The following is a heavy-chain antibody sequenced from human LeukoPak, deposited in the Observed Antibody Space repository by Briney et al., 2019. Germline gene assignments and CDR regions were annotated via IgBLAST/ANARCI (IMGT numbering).Heavy chain of an antibody. CDR3: AREGLGGFDV. CDR1: GGSFSGYY. V-gene: IGHV4-34*01. Sequence: PSETLSLTCAVSGGSFSGYYWTWIRQPPGKGLEWIGEINHSGSANYNPSLMSRVTISLDTSKNHFSLNLSSVTAADTAVYYCAREGLGGFDVWGQGTTVTVSS. J-gene: IGHJ6*02. D-gene: IGHD3/OR15-3a*01. CDR2: INHSGSA.